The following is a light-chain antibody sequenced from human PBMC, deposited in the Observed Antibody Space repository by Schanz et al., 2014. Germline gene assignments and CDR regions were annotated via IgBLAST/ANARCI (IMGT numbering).Light chain of an antibody. CDR1: QNINSW. J-gene: IGKJ2*01. Sequence: DIQMTQSPSTLSASVGDRVTITCRARQNINSWLAWYQQKPGKAPKLLIYKASSLQSGVPSRFSGSGSGTEFTLTISSLQPDDFATYYCQQYNTYPYTFGQGTKLEIK. CDR3: QQYNTYPYT. V-gene: IGKV1-5*03. CDR2: KAS.